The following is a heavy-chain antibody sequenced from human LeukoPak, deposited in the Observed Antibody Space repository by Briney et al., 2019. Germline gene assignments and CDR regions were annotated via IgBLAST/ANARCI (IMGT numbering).Heavy chain of an antibody. CDR1: GGSVSSHY. J-gene: IGHJ5*02. Sequence: SETLSLTCAVSGGSVSSHYWTWIRQPPGGGLEWLGYMSKSGSTNYNPSLKSRVTISVDTSKNQFSLKLSSVTAADTAVYYCARGEYHNWFDPWGQGTLVTVSS. CDR3: ARGEYHNWFDP. V-gene: IGHV4-59*08. CDR2: MSKSGST. D-gene: IGHD2-2*01.